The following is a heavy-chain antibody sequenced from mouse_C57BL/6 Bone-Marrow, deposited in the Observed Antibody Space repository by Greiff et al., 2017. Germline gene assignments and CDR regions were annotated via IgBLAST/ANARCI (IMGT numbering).Heavy chain of an antibody. J-gene: IGHJ2*01. V-gene: IGHV1-55*01. Sequence: QVQLQQPGAELVKPGASVKMSCKASGYTFTSYWIPWVKRRPGQGLGWIGNIYPPVGGTNYNEKFKGKAILTVDTSSNTAYMPLSSLTSEDSAVFYCARSGPLGRSFDYWGQGTTLTVSS. D-gene: IGHD4-1*01. CDR3: ARSGPLGRSFDY. CDR1: GYTFTSYW. CDR2: IYPPVGGT.